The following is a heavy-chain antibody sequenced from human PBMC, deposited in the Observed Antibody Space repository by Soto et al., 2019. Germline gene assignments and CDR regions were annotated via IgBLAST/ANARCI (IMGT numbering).Heavy chain of an antibody. V-gene: IGHV1-69*13. Sequence: ASVKVSCKASGGTFSGYAISWVRQAPGQGLEWMGGIIPIFGTANYAQKFQGRVTITADESTSTAYMELSSLRSEDTAVYYCASSPPINYDILTGYYPRFWKTYYFDYWGQGTLVTVSS. D-gene: IGHD3-9*01. CDR2: IIPIFGTA. CDR3: ASSPPINYDILTGYYPRFWKTYYFDY. CDR1: GGTFSGYA. J-gene: IGHJ4*02.